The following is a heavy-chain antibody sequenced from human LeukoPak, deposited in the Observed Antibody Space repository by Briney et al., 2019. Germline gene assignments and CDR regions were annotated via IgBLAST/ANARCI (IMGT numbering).Heavy chain of an antibody. V-gene: IGHV1-3*03. J-gene: IGHJ4*02. CDR1: AYSFTPYA. Sequence: GASVKVSCKTSAYSFTPYAMHWARQAPGQRLEWMGWINVGNGHTKYSQEFQGRLTITRDTSANIVYMDLSSLRSEDMAVYYCARGRWVATNQAYYFDDWGQGTLVTVSS. CDR2: INVGNGHT. CDR3: ARGRWVATNQAYYFDD. D-gene: IGHD5-12*01.